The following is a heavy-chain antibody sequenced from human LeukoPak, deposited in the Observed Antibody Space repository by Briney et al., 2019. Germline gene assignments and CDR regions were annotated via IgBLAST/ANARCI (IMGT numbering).Heavy chain of an antibody. CDR3: ARRGEYSSSWYGSRYWFDP. D-gene: IGHD6-13*01. V-gene: IGHV4-59*08. Sequence: SETLSLTCTVSGGSISSYYWSWIRQPPGKGLEWIGYIYYSGSTNYNPSLKSRVTISVDTSKNQFSLKLSSVTAADTAVYYCARRGEYSSSWYGSRYWFDPWGQGTLVTVSS. CDR2: IYYSGST. J-gene: IGHJ5*02. CDR1: GGSISSYY.